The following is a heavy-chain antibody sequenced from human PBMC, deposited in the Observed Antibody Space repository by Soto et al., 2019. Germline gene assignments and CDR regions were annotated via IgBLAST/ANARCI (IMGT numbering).Heavy chain of an antibody. CDR3: ARGGFGSELTGIDY. J-gene: IGHJ4*02. D-gene: IGHD1-26*01. CDR2: INHSGST. CDR1: GGSFSGYY. Sequence: QVQLQQWGAGLLKPSETLSLTCAVYGGSFSGYYWSWIRQPPGKGLEWIGEINHSGSTNYNPSLKSRVTISVDTSKHQFSLKLSSVTAADTAVYYCARGGFGSELTGIDYWGQGTLVTVSS. V-gene: IGHV4-34*01.